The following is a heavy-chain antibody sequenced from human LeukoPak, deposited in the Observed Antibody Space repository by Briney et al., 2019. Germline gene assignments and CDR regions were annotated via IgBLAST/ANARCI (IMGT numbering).Heavy chain of an antibody. CDR3: ASSQWLGWFDP. CDR2: INHSGST. V-gene: IGHV4-34*01. Sequence: SETPSLTCAVYGGSFSGYYWSWIRQPPGKGLEWIGEINHSGSTNYNPSLKSRVTISVDTSKNQFSLKLSSVTAADTAVYYCASSQWLGWFDPWGQGTLVTVSS. D-gene: IGHD6-19*01. J-gene: IGHJ5*02. CDR1: GGSFSGYY.